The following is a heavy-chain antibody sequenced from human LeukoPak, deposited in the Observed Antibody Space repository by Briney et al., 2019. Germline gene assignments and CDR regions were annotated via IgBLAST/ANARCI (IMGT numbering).Heavy chain of an antibody. D-gene: IGHD5-18*01. CDR3: ARGLRGYSYGYHYYYYYGMDV. Sequence: GGSLRLSCAASGFTVSSNYMSWVRQAPGKGLEWVSVIYSGGSIYYADSVKGRFTISRDNSKNTLYLQMNSLRAEDTAVYYCARGLRGYSYGYHYYYYYGMDVWGXXTXVTVSS. CDR1: GFTVSSNY. V-gene: IGHV3-53*01. J-gene: IGHJ6*04. CDR2: IYSGGSI.